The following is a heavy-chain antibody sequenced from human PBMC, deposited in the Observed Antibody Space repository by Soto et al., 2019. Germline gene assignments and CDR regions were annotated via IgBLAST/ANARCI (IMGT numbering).Heavy chain of an antibody. V-gene: IGHV1-69*13. CDR1: GGTFSSYA. J-gene: IGHJ6*02. CDR2: IIPIFGTA. CDR3: ARDLSSTSCPACYGMDV. D-gene: IGHD2-2*01. Sequence: SVKVSFKASGGTFSSYAISWVRQAPGQGLEWMGGIIPIFGTANYAQKFQGRVTITADESTSTAYMELSSLRSEDTAVYYCARDLSSTSCPACYGMDVWGQGTTVTVSS.